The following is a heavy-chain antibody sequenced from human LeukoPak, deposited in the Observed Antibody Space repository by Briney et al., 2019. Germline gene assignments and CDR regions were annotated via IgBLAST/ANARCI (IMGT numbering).Heavy chain of an antibody. Sequence: GGPLRLSCAASGFTFSSYWMSWVRQAPGKGLEGVANIKHDGSETYYVDSVKGRFSISRDNAKNSLDLQMHSMRDEDTAVYFCARGGSTFGCWGWGTLVTVSS. D-gene: IGHD1-26*01. J-gene: IGHJ4*02. CDR2: IKHDGSET. V-gene: IGHV3-7*05. CDR3: ARGGSTFGC. CDR1: GFTFSSYW.